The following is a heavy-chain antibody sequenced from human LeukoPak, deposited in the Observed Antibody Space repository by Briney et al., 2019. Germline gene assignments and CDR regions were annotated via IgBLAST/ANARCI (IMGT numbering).Heavy chain of an antibody. D-gene: IGHD1-26*01. CDR3: AKVTTTGHYYMDV. CDR1: GFTFSSYA. Sequence: GGSLRLSCAASGFTFSSYAMSWVRQAPGKGLEWVSGISGSSDSTYSADSVKGRFTISRDNSRNTLYLQMNSLRAEDTAVYYCAKVTTTGHYYMDVWGKGTTVTVSS. V-gene: IGHV3-23*01. CDR2: ISGSSDST. J-gene: IGHJ6*03.